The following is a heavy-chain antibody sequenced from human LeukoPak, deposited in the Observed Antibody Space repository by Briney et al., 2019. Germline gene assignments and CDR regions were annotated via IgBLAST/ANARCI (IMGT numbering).Heavy chain of an antibody. Sequence: GASVKVSCKASGGTFSSYTISWVRQAPGQGLEWMGRIIPILGIANYAQKFQGRVTITGDKSTSTAYMELSSLRSEDTAVYYCARDEGWDAFDIWGQGKMVTVSS. CDR2: IIPILGIA. V-gene: IGHV1-69*04. CDR1: GGTFSSYT. J-gene: IGHJ3*02. D-gene: IGHD2-15*01. CDR3: ARDEGWDAFDI.